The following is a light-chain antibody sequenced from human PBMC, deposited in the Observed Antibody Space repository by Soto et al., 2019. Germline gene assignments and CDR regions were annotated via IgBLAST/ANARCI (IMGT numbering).Light chain of an antibody. CDR1: SANIGAGYD. CDR2: GNN. CDR3: QSYDSGLSAYV. Sequence: SFLTQPPSVSVGPGQRVTISCTGSSANIGAGYDVNWYQQLPGTAPKLLMYGNNNRPSGVPDRFSGSKSGTSASLAVTGLQAEDEADYYCQSYDSGLSAYVFGTGTKVTVL. J-gene: IGLJ1*01. V-gene: IGLV1-40*01.